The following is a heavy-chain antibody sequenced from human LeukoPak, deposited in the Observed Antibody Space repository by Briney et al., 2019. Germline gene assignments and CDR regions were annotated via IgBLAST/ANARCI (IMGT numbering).Heavy chain of an antibody. J-gene: IGHJ4*02. CDR2: ISGSAGST. CDR3: AKGTMVRGVTNPYDY. Sequence: GGTLRLSCAASGFTFFNYGMSWVRQAPGKGLEWVSGISGSAGSTYYADSVKGRFTISRDNSKNTLYLQMNSLRAEDTAVYYCAKGTMVRGVTNPYDYWGQGTLVTVSS. D-gene: IGHD3-10*01. V-gene: IGHV3-23*01. CDR1: GFTFFNYG.